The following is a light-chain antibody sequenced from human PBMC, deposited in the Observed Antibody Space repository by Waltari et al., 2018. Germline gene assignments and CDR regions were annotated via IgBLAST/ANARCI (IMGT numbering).Light chain of an antibody. CDR1: SSYVGGYAY. CDR3: SSYTTGSTLVV. J-gene: IGLJ2*01. V-gene: IGLV2-14*03. CDR2: DVS. Sequence: QSALTQPASVSGSPGQSITISCTGTSSYVGGYAYVSCYQQHPGKAPKLMIYDVSNRPSGVSNRFSGSKSGNTASLTISGLQAEDEADYYCSSYTTGSTLVVFGGGTKLTVL.